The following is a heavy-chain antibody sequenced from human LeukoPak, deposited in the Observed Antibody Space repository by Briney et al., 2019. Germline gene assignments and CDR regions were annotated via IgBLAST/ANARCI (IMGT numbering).Heavy chain of an antibody. CDR3: ARETLNGYIYAAYFDY. J-gene: IGHJ4*02. CDR2: ISNNGGST. V-gene: IGHV3-64*02. CDR1: GFTFSNYA. D-gene: IGHD5-24*01. Sequence: GGSLRLSCAASGFTFSNYAMHWVRQAPGKGLEYASTISNNGGSTNYADSVKGRFTISRDNSKNTLYLQMGSLRAEDMAVYYCARETLNGYIYAAYFDYWGQGTLVTVSS.